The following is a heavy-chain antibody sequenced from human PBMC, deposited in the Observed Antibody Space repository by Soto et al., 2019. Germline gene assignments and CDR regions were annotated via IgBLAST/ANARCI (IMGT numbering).Heavy chain of an antibody. Sequence: TLSLTCAVYGGSFSGYYWSWIRQPPGKGLEWIGEINHSGSTNYNPSLKSRVTISVDTSKNQFSLKLSSVTAADTAVYYCARGAATMYYFDYWGQGTLVTVSS. CDR3: ARGAATMYYFDY. V-gene: IGHV4-34*01. J-gene: IGHJ4*02. CDR2: INHSGST. CDR1: GGSFSGYY. D-gene: IGHD2-15*01.